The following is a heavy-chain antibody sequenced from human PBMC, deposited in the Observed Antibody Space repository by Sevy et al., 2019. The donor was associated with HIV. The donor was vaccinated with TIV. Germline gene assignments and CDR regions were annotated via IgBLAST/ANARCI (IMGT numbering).Heavy chain of an antibody. D-gene: IGHD3-10*01. CDR1: GGSISSYY. CDR2: IYYSGST. J-gene: IGHJ6*02. Sequence: SETLSLTCTVSGGSISSYYWSWIRQPPGKGLEWIGYIYYSGSTNYNTSLKSRVTISVDTCKNQFSLKLSSVTAADTAVYYCARGLVRGVIGMDVWGQGTTVTVSS. CDR3: ARGLVRGVIGMDV. V-gene: IGHV4-59*01.